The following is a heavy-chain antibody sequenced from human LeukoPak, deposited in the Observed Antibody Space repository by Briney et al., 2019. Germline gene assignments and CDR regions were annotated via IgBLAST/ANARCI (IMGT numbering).Heavy chain of an antibody. CDR3: ARDYCSSTSCLFDY. Sequence: ASVKVSCKASGYTFTSYGISWVRQAPGQGLEWMGRINPNSGDTNYAQKFQGRVAMTRDTSISTAFMELTRLRSDDTAVYYCARDYCSSTSCLFDYWGQGTLVTVSS. CDR2: INPNSGDT. J-gene: IGHJ4*02. D-gene: IGHD2-2*01. V-gene: IGHV1-2*06. CDR1: GYTFTSYG.